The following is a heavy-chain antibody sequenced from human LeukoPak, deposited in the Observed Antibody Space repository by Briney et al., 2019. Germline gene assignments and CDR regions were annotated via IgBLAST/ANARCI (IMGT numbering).Heavy chain of an antibody. D-gene: IGHD6-13*01. J-gene: IGHJ3*02. CDR3: ARERAAAGTVFSDAFDI. CDR1: GDTFATYS. V-gene: IGHV1-2*02. CDR2: INPNSGGT. Sequence: ASVKVSCKTSGDTFATYSINWVRQAPGQGLEWMGWINPNSGGTNYAQKFQGRVTMTRDTSISTAYMELSRLRSDDTAVYYCARERAAAGTVFSDAFDIWGQGTMVTVSS.